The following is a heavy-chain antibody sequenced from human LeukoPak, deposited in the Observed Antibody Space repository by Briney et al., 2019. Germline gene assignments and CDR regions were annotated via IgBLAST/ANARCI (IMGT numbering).Heavy chain of an antibody. D-gene: IGHD2-21*01. CDR1: GYTFTNYV. Sequence: ASVKVSCKAPGYTFTNYVVHWVRQAPGQRPEWMGWTHGGNGDTKYSQNFQGRVTITRDTSASTAYMELSSLTSEDTALYYCARDDCGDTCYPGGYWGQGTLVTVSS. CDR3: ARDDCGDTCYPGGY. V-gene: IGHV1-3*01. J-gene: IGHJ4*02. CDR2: THGGNGDT.